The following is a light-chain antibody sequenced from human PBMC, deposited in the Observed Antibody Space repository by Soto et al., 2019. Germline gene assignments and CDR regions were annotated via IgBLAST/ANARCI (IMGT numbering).Light chain of an antibody. J-gene: IGKJ2*01. V-gene: IGKV3-15*01. CDR3: QQYDNWPPYT. Sequence: EIVMTQSPATLSVSPGERVTLSCRASQSVSSNLAWYQQKPGQAPRLLIYGAFTRATGIPARFSGSGSGTEFTLIISSLQSEDLAVYYCQQYDNWPPYTFGQGTKLEIK. CDR2: GAF. CDR1: QSVSSN.